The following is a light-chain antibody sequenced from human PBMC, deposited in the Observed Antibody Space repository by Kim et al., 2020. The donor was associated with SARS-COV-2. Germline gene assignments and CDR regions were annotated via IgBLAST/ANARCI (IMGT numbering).Light chain of an antibody. CDR3: HQYYGSPYT. CDR1: QNLFYSSDNKNY. CDR2: WAS. V-gene: IGKV4-1*01. J-gene: IGKJ2*01. Sequence: SATINCKSHQNLFYSSDNKNYIAWYQHKPGQPPKLLIYWASTRESGVPDRFSGSGSGTDFTLTISSLQAEDVAVYYCHQYYGSPYTFGQGTKLEIK.